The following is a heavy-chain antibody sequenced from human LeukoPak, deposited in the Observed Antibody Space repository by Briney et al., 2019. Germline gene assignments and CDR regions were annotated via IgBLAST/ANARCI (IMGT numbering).Heavy chain of an antibody. D-gene: IGHD1-26*01. CDR3: AGSYRYAFDI. CDR1: GGSISSGSCY. CDR2: IYTSGST. Sequence: SQTLSLTCTVSGGSISSGSCYWSWIRQPAGKGLEWIGRIYTSGSTNYNPSLKSRVTISVDTSKNQFSLKLSSVTAADTAVYYCAGSYRYAFDIWGQGTMVTVSS. J-gene: IGHJ3*02. V-gene: IGHV4-61*02.